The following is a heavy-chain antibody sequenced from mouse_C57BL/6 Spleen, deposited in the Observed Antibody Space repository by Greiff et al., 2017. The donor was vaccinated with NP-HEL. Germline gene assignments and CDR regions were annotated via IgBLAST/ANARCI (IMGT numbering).Heavy chain of an antibody. CDR1: GYTFTDYN. Sequence: VHVKQSGPELVKPGASVKMSCKASGYTFTDYNMHWVKQSHGKSLEWIGYINPNNGGTSYNQKFKGKATLTVNKSSSTAYMELRSLTSEDSAVYYCAREEYDYDIAYWGQGTLVTVSA. V-gene: IGHV1-22*01. CDR3: AREEYDYDIAY. CDR2: INPNNGGT. J-gene: IGHJ3*01. D-gene: IGHD2-4*01.